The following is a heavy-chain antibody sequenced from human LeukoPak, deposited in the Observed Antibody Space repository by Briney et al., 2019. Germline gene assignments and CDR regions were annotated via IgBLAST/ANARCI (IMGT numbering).Heavy chain of an antibody. V-gene: IGHV4-59*01. CDR3: ARGPTRYYFDY. CDR1: GGSISNYY. J-gene: IGHJ4*02. CDR2: VYSSGST. Sequence: SETLSLTCTVSGGSISNYYWSWIRQPPGRGLEWIGYVYSSGSTNYNPSLKGRVTISVDTSKNQLSLKLSSVTAADTAVYYCARGPTRYYFDYWGQGTLVTVSS.